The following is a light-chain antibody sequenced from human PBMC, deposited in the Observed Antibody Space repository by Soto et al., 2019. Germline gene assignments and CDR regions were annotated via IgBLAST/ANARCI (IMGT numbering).Light chain of an antibody. CDR3: QQDNNWPRALT. V-gene: IGKV3-15*01. CDR1: QSVSSN. Sequence: EIVLTQSPATLSVSPGERATFSCRASQSVSSNLAWYQQKPGQAPRLLIYGASTRATGIPARFSGSGSGTEFTLTISSLQSEDFAVYYCQQDNNWPRALTFGGVSKVDIK. CDR2: GAS. J-gene: IGKJ4*01.